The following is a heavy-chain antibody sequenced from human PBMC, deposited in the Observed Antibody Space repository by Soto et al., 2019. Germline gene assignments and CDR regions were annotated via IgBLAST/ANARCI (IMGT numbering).Heavy chain of an antibody. J-gene: IGHJ6*02. CDR2: ISYDGSNK. CDR3: ARDLYDFWSGYPYYYSYGMDV. V-gene: IGHV3-30-3*01. Sequence: GGSLGLCCAASGVTVRSYAMHWVRKAQGKGLEWVAVISYDGSNKYYADSVKGRFTISRDNSKNTLYLQMNSLRAEDTAVYYCARDLYDFWSGYPYYYSYGMDVWGQGTTVTVSS. D-gene: IGHD3-3*01. CDR1: GVTVRSYA.